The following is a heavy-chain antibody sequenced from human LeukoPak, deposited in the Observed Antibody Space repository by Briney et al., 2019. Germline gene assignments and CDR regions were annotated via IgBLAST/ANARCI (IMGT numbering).Heavy chain of an antibody. CDR2: ISGSGGST. Sequence: RGSLRLSCAASGFTFSSYAMSWVRQAPGKGLEWVSAISGSGGSTYYADSVKGRFTISRDNSKNTLYLQMNSLRAEDTAVYYCAKSVGDIVVVVAATYDYWGQGTLVTVSS. D-gene: IGHD2-15*01. CDR1: GFTFSSYA. J-gene: IGHJ4*02. V-gene: IGHV3-23*01. CDR3: AKSVGDIVVVVAATYDY.